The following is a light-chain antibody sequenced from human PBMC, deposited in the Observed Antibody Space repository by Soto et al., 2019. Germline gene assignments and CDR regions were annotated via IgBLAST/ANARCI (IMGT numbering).Light chain of an antibody. V-gene: IGKV1-39*01. Sequence: DIQMTQSPSSLSASVGDSVTISCRASQTISSRLSWYQQEPGKDPRLLIYAASRLQSGVPSRFTGSGSGTDFTLTISGLQPEDFATYYCQQSHSRVTFGQGTKVDIK. J-gene: IGKJ1*01. CDR2: AAS. CDR3: QQSHSRVT. CDR1: QTISSR.